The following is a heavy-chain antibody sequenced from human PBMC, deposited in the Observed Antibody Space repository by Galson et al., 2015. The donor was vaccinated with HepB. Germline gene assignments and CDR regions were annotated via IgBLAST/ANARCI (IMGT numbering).Heavy chain of an antibody. Sequence: SLRLSCAASGFTFDDYAMHWVRQAPGKGLEWVSGISWNSGSIGYADSVKGRFTISRDNAKNSLYLQMNSLRAEDTALYYCAKDKGVPKGRYFDWLYFYYGMDVWGQGTTVTVSS. CDR3: AKDKGVPKGRYFDWLYFYYGMDV. D-gene: IGHD3-9*01. V-gene: IGHV3-9*01. J-gene: IGHJ6*02. CDR2: ISWNSGSI. CDR1: GFTFDDYA.